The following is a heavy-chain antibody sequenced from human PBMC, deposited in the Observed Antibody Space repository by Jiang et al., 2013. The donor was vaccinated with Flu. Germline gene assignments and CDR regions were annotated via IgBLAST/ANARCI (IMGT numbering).Heavy chain of an antibody. D-gene: IGHD4-23*01. CDR3: ARASAVALDY. V-gene: IGHV4-61*02. Sequence: GPGLVKPSQTLSLTCTVSGGSISSGSYYWSWIRQPAGKGLEWIGRIYTSGSTNYSPSLKSRVSISVDTSKNQFSLRLSSVTAADTAVYYCARASAVALDYWGQGTLVTVS. CDR1: GGSISSGSYY. J-gene: IGHJ4*02. CDR2: IYTSGST.